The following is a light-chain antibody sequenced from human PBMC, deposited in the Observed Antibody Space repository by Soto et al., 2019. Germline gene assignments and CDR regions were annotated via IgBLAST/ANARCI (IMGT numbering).Light chain of an antibody. Sequence: EIVLTQSPGTLSLSPGERATLYCRASQSVSSSYLAWYQQKPGQAPRLLIYGASSRATGIPDRFNGSGSGTDFTLTISRLEPEDFAVYYCQQYDSSPLTFGGGTKVEIK. J-gene: IGKJ4*01. CDR1: QSVSSSY. CDR3: QQYDSSPLT. CDR2: GAS. V-gene: IGKV3-20*01.